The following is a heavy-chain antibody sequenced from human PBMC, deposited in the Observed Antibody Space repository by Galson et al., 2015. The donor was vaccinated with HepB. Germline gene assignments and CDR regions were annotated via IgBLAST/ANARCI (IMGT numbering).Heavy chain of an antibody. Sequence: SVKVSCKASGYTFTSYAMHWVRQAPGQRLEWMGWINAGNGNTKYSQKFQGRVTITRDTSASTACMELSSLRSEDTAVYYCARELGYSYGYYGAFDIWGQGTMVTVSS. CDR1: GYTFTSYA. D-gene: IGHD5-18*01. J-gene: IGHJ3*02. CDR2: INAGNGNT. V-gene: IGHV1-3*01. CDR3: ARELGYSYGYYGAFDI.